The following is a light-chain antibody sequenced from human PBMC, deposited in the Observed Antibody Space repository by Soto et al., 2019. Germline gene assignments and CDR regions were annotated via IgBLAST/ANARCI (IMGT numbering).Light chain of an antibody. J-gene: IGLJ3*02. V-gene: IGLV2-11*01. CDR2: DVS. CDR1: SSDVGGYNY. CDR3: CSSAGTYTSV. Sequence: QSVLTQPRSVSGSPGQSVTISCTGTSSDVGGYNYVSWYQQHPGKAPKLIIYDVSKRPSGVPDRFSGSKSGNTASLTISGLQAEDEADYYCCSSAGTYTSVFGGGTKSPS.